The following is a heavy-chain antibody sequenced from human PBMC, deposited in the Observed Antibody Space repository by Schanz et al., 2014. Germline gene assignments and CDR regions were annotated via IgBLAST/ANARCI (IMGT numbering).Heavy chain of an antibody. Sequence: QVQLVQSGAEVKKPGSSVKVSCKASGGTFSTYTISWVRQAPGQGLEWMGRIIPILGIANYAQKFQGRVTITADKSTFTADMDVSSLRSEDTAVYYCASSGAGYSSSWDFDYWGQGTLVIVSS. V-gene: IGHV1-69*09. CDR1: GGTFSTYT. CDR3: ASSGAGYSSSWDFDY. CDR2: IIPILGIA. J-gene: IGHJ4*02. D-gene: IGHD6-13*01.